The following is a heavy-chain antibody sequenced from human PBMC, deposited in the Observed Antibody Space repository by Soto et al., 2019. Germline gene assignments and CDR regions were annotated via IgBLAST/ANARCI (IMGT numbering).Heavy chain of an antibody. J-gene: IGHJ4*02. CDR1: GFTFSSYS. CDR3: ASSATVTTEEHDY. Sequence: GGSLRLSCAASGFTFSSYSMNWVRQAPGKGLEWVSSISSSSSYIYYADSVKGRFTISRDNAKNSLYLQMNSLRAEDTAVYYCASSATVTTEEHDYWGQGTLVTVSS. D-gene: IGHD4-17*01. V-gene: IGHV3-21*01. CDR2: ISSSSSYI.